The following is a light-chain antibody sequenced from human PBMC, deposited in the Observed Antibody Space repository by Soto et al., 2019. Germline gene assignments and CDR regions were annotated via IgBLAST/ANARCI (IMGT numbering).Light chain of an antibody. CDR1: SSNIGSNA. CDR3: AAWDASLSAVV. J-gene: IGLJ2*01. V-gene: IGLV1-44*01. CDR2: TDN. Sequence: QSVLTQPPSASGTPGQRVTFSCSGSSSNIGSNAVNWYQHLPGTAPKLIIYTDNKRPSGVPDRFSGSKSGTSASLAISGLQSEDEADYYFAAWDASLSAVVFGGGTKLTV.